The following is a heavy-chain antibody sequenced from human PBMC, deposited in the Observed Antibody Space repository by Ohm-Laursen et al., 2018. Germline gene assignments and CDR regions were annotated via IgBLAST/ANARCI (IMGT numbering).Heavy chain of an antibody. J-gene: IGHJ5*02. CDR3: ARDQGTMIVVTPGWFDP. D-gene: IGHD3-22*01. CDR1: GGSISSYY. V-gene: IGHV4-4*07. Sequence: SETLSLTCTVSGGSISSYYWSWIRQPAGKGLEWIGRIYTSGSTNYNPSLKSRVTMSVDTSKNQFSLKLSSVTAADTAVYYCARDQGTMIVVTPGWFDPWGQGTLATVSS. CDR2: IYTSGST.